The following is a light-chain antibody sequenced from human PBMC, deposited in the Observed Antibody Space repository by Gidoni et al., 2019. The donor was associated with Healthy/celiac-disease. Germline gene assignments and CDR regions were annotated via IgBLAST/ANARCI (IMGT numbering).Light chain of an antibody. CDR3: QQYYSSPQT. CDR1: QRVLYSSNKNNY. J-gene: IGKJ1*01. V-gene: IGKV4-1*01. Sequence: DIVMSQAPDSLGVSPGERATHNCKPSQRVLYSSNKNNYLAWYPQKPGQPPKLLIYWASTRESGVPDRFSGSGSGTDFTLTISSLQAEDVAVYYCQQYYSSPQTFGQGTKVEIK. CDR2: WAS.